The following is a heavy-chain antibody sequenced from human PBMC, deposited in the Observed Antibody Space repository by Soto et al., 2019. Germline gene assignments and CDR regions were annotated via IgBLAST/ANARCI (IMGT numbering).Heavy chain of an antibody. CDR3: AKYIGDCSSTSCHRGWYFDL. Sequence: EVQLLESGGGLVQPGGSLRLSCAASGFTFSSYAMSWVRQAPGKGLEWVSAISGSGGSTYYADSVKGRFTISRDNSKNTLYLQMNSLRAEDTAVYYCAKYIGDCSSTSCHRGWYFDLWGRGTLVTVSS. V-gene: IGHV3-23*01. J-gene: IGHJ2*01. CDR1: GFTFSSYA. D-gene: IGHD2-2*01. CDR2: ISGSGGST.